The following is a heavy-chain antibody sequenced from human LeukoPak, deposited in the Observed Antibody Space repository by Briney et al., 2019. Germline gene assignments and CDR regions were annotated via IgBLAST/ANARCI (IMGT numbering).Heavy chain of an antibody. D-gene: IGHD3-16*01. V-gene: IGHV3-23*01. J-gene: IGHJ4*02. CDR1: GFSFSNYA. CDR2: LRGNGET. Sequence: GGSLRLSCTASGFSFSNYAMSWVRQAPARGPEWVSSLRGNGETFYADSVKGRCTLSRDDSRNTVYLQLNDLTAEDTAIYYCAKAIWVSNADAAWWGQGTPVTASS. CDR3: AKAIWVSNADAAW.